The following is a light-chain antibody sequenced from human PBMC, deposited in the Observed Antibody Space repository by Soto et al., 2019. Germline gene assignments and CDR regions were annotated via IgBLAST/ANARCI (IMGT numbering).Light chain of an antibody. J-gene: IGKJ1*01. CDR2: GAS. CDR3: QQYNNWPPWT. CDR1: QSVSSSY. Sequence: EIVLTQSPGTLSLPPGVRATLSCRASQSVSSSYLAWYQQKPGQAPRLLIYGASSRATGIPDRFSGSGSGTDFTLTISSLQSEDFAVYYCQQYNNWPPWTFGQGTKVEIK. V-gene: IGKV3-20*01.